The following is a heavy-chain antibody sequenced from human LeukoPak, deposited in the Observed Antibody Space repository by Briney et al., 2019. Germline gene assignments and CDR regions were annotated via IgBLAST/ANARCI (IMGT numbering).Heavy chain of an antibody. CDR1: GDPISRYY. CDR2: IYYSGT. CDR3: ARGDTGYSSSSY. J-gene: IGHJ4*02. D-gene: IGHD6-13*01. V-gene: IGHV4-59*01. Sequence: SETLSLTCNDSGDPISRYYGSWIRQPPGKGLEWIGYIYYSGTNYNPSLNSRVTISLDTSKNQFSLKVNSVTAADTAVYYCARGDTGYSSSSYWGQGTLVTVSS.